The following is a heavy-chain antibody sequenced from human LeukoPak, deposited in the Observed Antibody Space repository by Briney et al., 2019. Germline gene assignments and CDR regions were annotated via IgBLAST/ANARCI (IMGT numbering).Heavy chain of an antibody. J-gene: IGHJ4*02. Sequence: GGSLRLSCAASGFTFSSYWMSWVRQAPGKGLEWVANIKQDGSEKYYVDSVKGRFTISRDNAKNSLYLQMNSLRAEDTAVYYCARQSRGYSYGGYDYWGQGTLVTVSS. CDR2: IKQDGSEK. CDR1: GFTFSSYW. CDR3: ARQSRGYSYGGYDY. V-gene: IGHV3-7*03. D-gene: IGHD5-18*01.